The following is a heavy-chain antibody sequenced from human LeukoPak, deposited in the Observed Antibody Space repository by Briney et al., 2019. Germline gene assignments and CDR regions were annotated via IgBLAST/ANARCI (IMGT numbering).Heavy chain of an antibody. Sequence: GGSLRLSCAASGFTFSSYSMNWVRHAPGKGLEWVSSISSSSSYIYYADSVKGRFTISRDNAKNSLYLQMNSLRAEDTAVYYCAREVYSSSWKPAYYFDYWGQGTLVTVSS. CDR1: GFTFSSYS. D-gene: IGHD6-13*01. J-gene: IGHJ4*02. V-gene: IGHV3-21*01. CDR2: ISSSSSYI. CDR3: AREVYSSSWKPAYYFDY.